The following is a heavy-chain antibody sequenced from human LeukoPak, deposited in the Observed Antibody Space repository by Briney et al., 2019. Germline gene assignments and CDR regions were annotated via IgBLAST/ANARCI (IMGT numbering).Heavy chain of an antibody. V-gene: IGHV3-66*02. CDR3: AKVTVYAPYSLDY. CDR1: GFTVSSNY. J-gene: IGHJ4*02. CDR2: TYSGGSP. Sequence: SGGSLRLSCAASGFTVSSNYMSWVRQAPGKGLEWVSVTYSGGSPYYADSVKGRFTFSRDNSKNTLYLQMNSLRAEDTAVYYCAKVTVYAPYSLDYWGQGTLVTVSS. D-gene: IGHD2-8*01.